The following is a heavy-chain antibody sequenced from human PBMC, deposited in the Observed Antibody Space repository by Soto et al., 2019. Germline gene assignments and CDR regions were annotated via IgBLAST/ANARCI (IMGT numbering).Heavy chain of an antibody. CDR2: IWYDGSNK. CDR3: ARAKSPYYDYIWGSYRSIPFDY. Sequence: PGGSLRLSCAASGFTFSSYGMHWVRQAPGKGLEWVAVIWYDGSNKYYADSVKGRFTISRDNSKNTLYLQMNSLRAEDTAVYYCARAKSPYYDYIWGSYRSIPFDYWGQGTLVTVSS. J-gene: IGHJ4*02. CDR1: GFTFSSYG. D-gene: IGHD3-16*02. V-gene: IGHV3-33*01.